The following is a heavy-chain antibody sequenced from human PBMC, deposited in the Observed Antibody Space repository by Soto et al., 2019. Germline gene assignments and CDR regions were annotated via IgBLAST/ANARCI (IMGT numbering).Heavy chain of an antibody. CDR2: IQGGGSI. V-gene: IGHV3-66*01. Sequence: EVLLDESGGGFVQPGGSLRLSSAASGFTVSNNYMTWVRQAPGKGLEWVSVIQGGGSISYADSVMDRFTISRDSSKNTVFLDINSLRPEDTAVYFCARGEGSGSNALGDWGQGTLVTVSS. CDR1: GFTVSNNY. D-gene: IGHD3-10*01. CDR3: ARGEGSGSNALGD. J-gene: IGHJ4*02.